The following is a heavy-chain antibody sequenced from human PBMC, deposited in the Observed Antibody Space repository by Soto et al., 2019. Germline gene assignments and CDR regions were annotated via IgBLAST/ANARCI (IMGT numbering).Heavy chain of an antibody. J-gene: IGHJ6*02. V-gene: IGHV3-30-3*01. CDR3: ARECSGGSCYFDYGMDV. CDR2: ISYDGSNK. Sequence: GGSLRLSCAASGFTFSSYAMHWVRQAPGKGLEWVAVISYDGSNKYYADSVKGRFTISRDNSKNTLYLQMNSLRAEDTAVYYCARECSGGSCYFDYGMDVWGQGTTVTVSS. D-gene: IGHD2-15*01. CDR1: GFTFSSYA.